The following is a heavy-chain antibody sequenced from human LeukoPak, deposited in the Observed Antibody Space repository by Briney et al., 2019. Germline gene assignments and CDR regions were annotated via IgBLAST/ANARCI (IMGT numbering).Heavy chain of an antibody. D-gene: IGHD3-10*01. CDR3: AKKSSGYYRSGSYFSDWFDP. Sequence: GGSLRLSCAASGFTFSSYGMHWVRQAPGKGLEWVAFIRYDGSNKYYADSVKGRFTISRDNSKNTLYLQMNSLRAEDTAVYYCAKKSSGYYRSGSYFSDWFDPWGQGTLVTLSS. CDR1: GFTFSSYG. CDR2: IRYDGSNK. J-gene: IGHJ5*02. V-gene: IGHV3-30*02.